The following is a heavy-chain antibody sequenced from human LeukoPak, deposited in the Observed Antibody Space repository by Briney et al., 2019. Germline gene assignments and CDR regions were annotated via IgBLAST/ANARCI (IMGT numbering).Heavy chain of an antibody. Sequence: SETLSLTCAVYGGSFSGYYWSWIRQTPGKGLEWIGEINHSGSTNYNPSLKSRVTISVDTSKNQFSLKLSSVTAADTAVYYCARVLSPYDSSGNYFDYWGQGTLVTVSS. D-gene: IGHD3-22*01. V-gene: IGHV4-34*01. CDR2: INHSGST. J-gene: IGHJ4*02. CDR1: GGSFSGYY. CDR3: ARVLSPYDSSGNYFDY.